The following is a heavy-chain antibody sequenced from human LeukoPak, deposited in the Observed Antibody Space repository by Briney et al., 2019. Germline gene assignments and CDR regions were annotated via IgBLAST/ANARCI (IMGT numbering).Heavy chain of an antibody. CDR3: ARGLQRITIFVVVKNGDY. J-gene: IGHJ4*02. Sequence: ASVKVSCKASVYTFTSYYMHWVRQAPGQGLEWMGIINPSGGSTSYAQKFQGRVTMTRDTSTSTVYMELSSLRSEDTAVYYCARGLQRITIFVVVKNGDYWGQGTLVTVSS. V-gene: IGHV1-46*01. CDR1: VYTFTSYY. D-gene: IGHD3-3*01. CDR2: INPSGGST.